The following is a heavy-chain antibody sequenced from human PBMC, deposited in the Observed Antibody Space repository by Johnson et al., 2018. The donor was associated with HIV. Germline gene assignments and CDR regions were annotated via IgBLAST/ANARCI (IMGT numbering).Heavy chain of an antibody. Sequence: QVQLVESGGGLVQPGRSLRLSCEASGLTFSNYGMHWVRQAPGKGLEWVAGISHDGWNKHSADSVKGRFTISRDNSKNTLYLQMNSLRAEDTAVYYCARPDRVNSIVVVPAGAFDIWGQGTMVTVSS. D-gene: IGHD2-2*01. CDR2: ISHDGWNK. CDR1: GLTFSNYG. CDR3: ARPDRVNSIVVVPAGAFDI. J-gene: IGHJ3*02. V-gene: IGHV3-30*03.